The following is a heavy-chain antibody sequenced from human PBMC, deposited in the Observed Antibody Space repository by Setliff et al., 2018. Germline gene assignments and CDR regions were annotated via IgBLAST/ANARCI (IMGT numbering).Heavy chain of an antibody. CDR3: ARDFELLDNYDIRDVFFDH. Sequence: PSETLSLTCTVSGASISTTTFYWGWIRQPPGKGLEWIGSISYSGSTYYNPSLRSRVTISLDTSKNQFSPKLRSFSAADTAVYYCARDFELLDNYDIRDVFFDHWGQGTLVTVSS. D-gene: IGHD3-22*01. J-gene: IGHJ4*02. V-gene: IGHV4-39*07. CDR2: ISYSGST. CDR1: GASISTTTFY.